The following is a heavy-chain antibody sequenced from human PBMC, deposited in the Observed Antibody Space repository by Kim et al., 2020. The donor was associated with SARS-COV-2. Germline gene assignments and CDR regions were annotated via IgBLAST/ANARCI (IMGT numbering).Heavy chain of an antibody. Sequence: GGSLRLSCAASGFTFDDYAMHWVRQAPGKGLEWVSLISGDGGSTYYADSVKGRFTISRDNSKNSLYLQMNSLRTEDTALYYCAINAHHYCGGDCYPDYWGQGTLVTVSS. J-gene: IGHJ4*02. V-gene: IGHV3-43*02. CDR1: GFTFDDYA. D-gene: IGHD2-21*02. CDR3: AINAHHYCGGDCYPDY. CDR2: ISGDGGST.